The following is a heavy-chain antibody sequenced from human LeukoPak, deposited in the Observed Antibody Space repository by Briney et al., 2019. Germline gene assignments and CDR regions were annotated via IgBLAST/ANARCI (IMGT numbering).Heavy chain of an antibody. Sequence: ASVKVSCKASGGTFSSYAISWVRQAPGQGLEWMGRIIPILGIPNYAQKFQGRVTIIADKSTSTAYMELSSLRSEDTAMYYCARVTYYDSSGYPEYFHRWGQGTLVTVSS. J-gene: IGHJ1*01. CDR1: GGTFSSYA. CDR3: ARVTYYDSSGYPEYFHR. V-gene: IGHV1-69*04. D-gene: IGHD3-22*01. CDR2: IIPILGIP.